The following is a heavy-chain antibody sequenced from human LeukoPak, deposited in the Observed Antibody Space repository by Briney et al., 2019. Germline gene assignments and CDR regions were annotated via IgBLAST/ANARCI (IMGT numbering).Heavy chain of an antibody. J-gene: IGHJ6*03. CDR1: GGSFSGYY. CDR3: AGGLGVVVVAATPGYYYMDV. D-gene: IGHD2-15*01. V-gene: IGHV4-34*01. Sequence: PSETLSLTCAVYGGSFSGYYWSWLRQPPGKGLERIGAFNHSGSTNYNPSLKSRVTISVDTSKNQFSLKLSSVTAADTAVYYCAGGLGVVVVAATPGYYYMDVWGKGTTVTVSS. CDR2: FNHSGST.